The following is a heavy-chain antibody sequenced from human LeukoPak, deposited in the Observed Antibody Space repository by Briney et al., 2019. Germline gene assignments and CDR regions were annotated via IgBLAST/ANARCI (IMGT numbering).Heavy chain of an antibody. Sequence: PSETLSLTCAVYGGSFSGYYWSWIRQPPGKGLEWIGEINHSGSTNYNPSLKSRVTISVDTPKNQFSLKLSSVTAADTAVYYCARGWGFIDYWGQGTLVTVSS. D-gene: IGHD7-27*01. CDR2: INHSGST. CDR1: GGSFSGYY. J-gene: IGHJ4*02. CDR3: ARGWGFIDY. V-gene: IGHV4-34*01.